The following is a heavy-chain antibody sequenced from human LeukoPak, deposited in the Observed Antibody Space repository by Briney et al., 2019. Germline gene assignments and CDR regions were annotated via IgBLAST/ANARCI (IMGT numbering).Heavy chain of an antibody. CDR2: IYHSGST. D-gene: IGHD3-16*01. CDR1: GYSISSGYY. J-gene: IGHJ5*02. V-gene: IGHV4-38-2*02. CDR3: ARGQDYVWGSPIT. Sequence: SETLSLTCTVSGYSISSGYYWGWIRQPPGKGLEWIGSIYHSGSTYYNPSLKSRVTISVDTSKNHFSLKLGSVTAADTAVYYCARGQDYVWGSPITWGQGTLVTVSS.